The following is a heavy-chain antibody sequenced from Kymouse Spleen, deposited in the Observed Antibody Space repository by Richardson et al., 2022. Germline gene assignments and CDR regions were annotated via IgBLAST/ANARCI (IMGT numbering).Heavy chain of an antibody. CDR1: GFTFSSYG. Sequence: QVQLVESGGGVVQPGRSLRLSCAASGFTFSSYGMHWVRQAPGKGLEWVAVIWYDGSNKYYADSVKGRFTISRDNSKNTLYLQMNSLRAEDTAVYYCARDPV*QLVRTWFDPWGQGTLVTVSS. D-gene: IGHD6-6*01. CDR3: ARDPV*QLVRTWFDP. V-gene: IGHV3-33*01. J-gene: IGHJ5*02. CDR2: IWYDGSNK.